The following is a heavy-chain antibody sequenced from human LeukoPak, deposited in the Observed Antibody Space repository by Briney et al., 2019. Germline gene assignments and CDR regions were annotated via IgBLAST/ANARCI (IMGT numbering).Heavy chain of an antibody. D-gene: IGHD3-10*01. CDR2: INPNSGGT. V-gene: IGHV1-2*04. CDR1: GYTFTCYY. Sequence: ASVKVSCKASGYTFTCYYMHWVRQAPGQGLEWTGSINPNSGGTNYAQKFQGWVTMTRDTSISTAYMELSRLRSDDTAVYYCARDRGPYYYGSGSYWGAFDIWGQGTMVTVSS. CDR3: ARDRGPYYYGSGSYWGAFDI. J-gene: IGHJ3*02.